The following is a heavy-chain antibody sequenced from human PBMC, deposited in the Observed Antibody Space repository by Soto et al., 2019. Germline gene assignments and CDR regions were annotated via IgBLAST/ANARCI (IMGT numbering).Heavy chain of an antibody. J-gene: IGHJ4*02. D-gene: IGHD3-22*01. CDR1: GGTFSSYA. Sequence: GASVKVSCKAAGGTFSSYAISWVRRAPGQGLEWMGGIIPIFGTANYAQKFQGRVTITADESTSTANMELSSLRSEDTAVYYCASHSSGYYGHFDYWGQGTLVTVSS. V-gene: IGHV1-69*13. CDR2: IIPIFGTA. CDR3: ASHSSGYYGHFDY.